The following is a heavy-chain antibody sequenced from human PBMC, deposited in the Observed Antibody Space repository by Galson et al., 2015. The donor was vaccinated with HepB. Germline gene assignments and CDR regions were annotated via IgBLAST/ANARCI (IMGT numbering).Heavy chain of an antibody. CDR2: IWKDGSNK. J-gene: IGHJ4*02. V-gene: IGHV3-33*01. D-gene: IGHD6-19*01. Sequence: LRLSCAASGFAFGNYGMHWVRQAPGKGLEWMALIWKDGSNKHYADSLKGRFRISRDNTKNTLFLEADSLRAEDTAVYYCAREDATITVAALEYWGQGFLVTVSS. CDR1: GFAFGNYG. CDR3: AREDATITVAALEY.